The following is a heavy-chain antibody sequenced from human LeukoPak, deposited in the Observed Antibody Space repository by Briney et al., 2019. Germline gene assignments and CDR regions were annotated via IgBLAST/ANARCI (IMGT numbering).Heavy chain of an antibody. CDR1: GGTFSIYA. Sequence: ASVKVSCKASGGTFSIYAISWVRQAPGQGLEWMGGIIPIFGTANYAQKFQGRVTITADESTSTAYMELSSLRSEDTAVYYCARAGVGSRRITYSSGWPYYYYGMDVWGQGTTVTVSS. CDR2: IIPIFGTA. D-gene: IGHD6-19*01. CDR3: ARAGVGSRRITYSSGWPYYYYGMDV. V-gene: IGHV1-69*13. J-gene: IGHJ6*02.